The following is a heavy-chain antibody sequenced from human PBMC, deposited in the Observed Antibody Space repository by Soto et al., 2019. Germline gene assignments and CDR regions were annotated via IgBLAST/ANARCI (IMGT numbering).Heavy chain of an antibody. D-gene: IGHD6-19*01. Sequence: PGGSLRLSCAASGLTFSSYSMNWVRQAPGKGLEWVSYISSSSSTIYYADSVKGRFTISRDNAKNSLYLQMNSLRDEDTAVYYCARGRVPYSSGWYNSDYYYYGMDVWGQGTTVTVSS. J-gene: IGHJ6*02. CDR1: GLTFSSYS. CDR2: ISSSSSTI. CDR3: ARGRVPYSSGWYNSDYYYYGMDV. V-gene: IGHV3-48*02.